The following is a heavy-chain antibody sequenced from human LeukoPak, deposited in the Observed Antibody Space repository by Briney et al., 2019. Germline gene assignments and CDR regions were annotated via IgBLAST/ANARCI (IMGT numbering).Heavy chain of an antibody. V-gene: IGHV4-59*08. D-gene: IGHD2-21*02. CDR1: GGSISDYY. J-gene: IGHJ4*02. CDR2: IYYSGNT. Sequence: SETLSLTCTISGGSISDYYWSWIRQPPGKGLEWIGYIYYSGNTNYNPSLQSRVTISVDTSMNQFSLKLSSVTAADTAVYYCARGGYCGGDCYFYYWGQGTLVTVSS. CDR3: ARGGYCGGDCYFYY.